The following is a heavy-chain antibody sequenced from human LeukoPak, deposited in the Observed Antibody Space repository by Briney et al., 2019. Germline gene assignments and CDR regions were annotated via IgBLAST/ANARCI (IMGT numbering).Heavy chain of an antibody. CDR1: GGSISSYY. J-gene: IGHJ4*02. V-gene: IGHV4-59*01. CDR3: AKDDGSRSYSVY. CDR2: IYYSGST. Sequence: SETLSLTCTVPGGSISSYYWSWIRQPSGKGLEWIGYIYYSGSTNYNPFFKSRVTISVDTSKNQFSLKMSSVTAADTAVYYCAKDDGSRSYSVYWGQGTLVTVSS. D-gene: IGHD1-26*01.